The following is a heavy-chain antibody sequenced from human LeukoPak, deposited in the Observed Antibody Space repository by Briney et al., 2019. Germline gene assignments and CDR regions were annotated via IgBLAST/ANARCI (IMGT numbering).Heavy chain of an antibody. CDR3: ARTDYRE. D-gene: IGHD4-11*01. CDR1: GGSFNDNY. Sequence: SETLSLTCAVYGGSFNDNYWSWIRQPPGKGLEWIGEINHSGSTNYNPSLKSRVTISVDTSKIQFSLKLSSVTAADTAVYYCARTDYREWGQGTLVTVSS. V-gene: IGHV4-34*01. J-gene: IGHJ4*02. CDR2: INHSGST.